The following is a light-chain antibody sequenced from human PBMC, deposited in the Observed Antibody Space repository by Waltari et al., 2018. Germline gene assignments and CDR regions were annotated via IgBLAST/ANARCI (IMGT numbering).Light chain of an antibody. CDR3: QQGDTVPPT. Sequence: DVQMTQSPSSVSASVGDRLTITCRASQGISIALAWYQQKPGKAPTLLIYAASDLQTGVPSRFSGSGSGTDFPLTISSLLPEDFATYYCQQGDTVPPTFGQGTKVEIK. CDR1: QGISIA. J-gene: IGKJ1*01. V-gene: IGKV1-12*01. CDR2: AAS.